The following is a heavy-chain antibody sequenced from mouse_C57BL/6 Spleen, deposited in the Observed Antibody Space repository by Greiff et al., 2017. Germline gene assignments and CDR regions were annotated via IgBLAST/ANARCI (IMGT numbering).Heavy chain of an antibody. J-gene: IGHJ3*01. D-gene: IGHD1-1*02. CDR3: ARGDYGSAWFAY. Sequence: EVQLQQSGPELVKPGASVKISCKASGYTFTDYCMNWVKQSPGKGLEWIGDINPNNGGTSYNQKFKGKATLTVDKSSSTAYMELRSLTSEDSAVYYCARGDYGSAWFAYWGQGTLVTVSA. CDR2: INPNNGGT. CDR1: GYTFTDYC. V-gene: IGHV1-26*01.